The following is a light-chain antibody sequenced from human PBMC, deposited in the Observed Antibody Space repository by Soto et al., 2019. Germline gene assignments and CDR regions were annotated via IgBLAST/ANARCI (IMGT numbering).Light chain of an antibody. CDR1: TGPVTSGFY. J-gene: IGLJ1*01. V-gene: IGLV7-43*01. CDR2: STT. CDR3: LLYYGGSYV. Sequence: QAVLTQEPSLTVSPGGTVTLTCASSTGPVTSGFYPHWVQQKPGQAPSTLIYSTTNKHSWTPARFSGSLLGGKAALTLSGVQPEDEADYYCLLYYGGSYVFGAGTKVTVL.